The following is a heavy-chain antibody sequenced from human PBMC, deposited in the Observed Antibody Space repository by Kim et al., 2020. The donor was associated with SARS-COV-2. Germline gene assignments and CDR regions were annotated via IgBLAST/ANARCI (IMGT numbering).Heavy chain of an antibody. D-gene: IGHD3-16*01. Sequence: NPSLKSRVTISVDTSKNQFSLKLSSVTAADTAVYYCARDLGEMATLAWGYWGQGTLVTVSS. CDR3: ARDLGEMATLAWGY. J-gene: IGHJ4*02. V-gene: IGHV4-59*01.